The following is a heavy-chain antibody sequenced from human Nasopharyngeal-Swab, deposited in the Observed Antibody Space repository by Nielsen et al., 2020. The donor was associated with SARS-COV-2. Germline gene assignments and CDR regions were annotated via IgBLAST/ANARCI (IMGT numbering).Heavy chain of an antibody. CDR2: IYTSGST. CDR3: AREDNYYDSSGYRQYYFDY. D-gene: IGHD3-22*01. CDR1: GGSISSYY. Sequence: SETLSLTCTVSGGSISSYYWSWIRQPAGKGLEWIGRIYTSGSTNYNPSLKSRVTMSVDTSKNQFSLKLSSVTAADTAVYYCAREDNYYDSSGYRQYYFDYWGQGTLVTVSS. V-gene: IGHV4-4*07. J-gene: IGHJ4*02.